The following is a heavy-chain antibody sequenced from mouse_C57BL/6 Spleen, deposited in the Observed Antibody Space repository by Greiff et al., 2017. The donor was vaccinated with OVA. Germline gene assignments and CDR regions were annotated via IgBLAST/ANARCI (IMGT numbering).Heavy chain of an antibody. CDR3: ARRDWDEGYFDY. CDR1: GYTFTTYP. Sequence: VKLMESGAELVKPGASVKMSCKASGYTFTTYPIEWMKQNHGKSLEWIGNFHPYNDDTKYNEKFKGKATLTVEKSSSTVYLELSRLTSDDSAVYYCARRDWDEGYFDYWGQGTTLTVSS. J-gene: IGHJ2*01. CDR2: FHPYNDDT. D-gene: IGHD4-1*01. V-gene: IGHV1-47*01.